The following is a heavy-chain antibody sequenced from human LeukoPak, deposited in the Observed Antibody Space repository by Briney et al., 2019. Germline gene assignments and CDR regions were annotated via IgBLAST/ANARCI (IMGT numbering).Heavy chain of an antibody. CDR1: GYTFTSYG. D-gene: IGHD3-22*01. CDR3: ARVYYDSSGYYYFGYYYYYMDV. V-gene: IGHV1-18*01. CDR2: ISAYNGNT. Sequence: ASVKVSCKASGYTFTSYGISWVRQAPGQGLEWTGWISAYNGNTNYAQKLQGRVTMTTDTSTSTAYMELRSLRSDDTAVYYCARVYYDSSGYYYFGYYYYYMDVWGKGTTVTVSS. J-gene: IGHJ6*03.